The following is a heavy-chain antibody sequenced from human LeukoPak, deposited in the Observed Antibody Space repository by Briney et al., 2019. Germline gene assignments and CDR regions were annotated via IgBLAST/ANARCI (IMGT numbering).Heavy chain of an antibody. CDR2: IYYSGST. Sequence: SQTLSLTCTVSGSSISSGGYYWSWIRQHSGKGLEWIGYIYYSGSTYYNPSLKSRVTISVDTSKNQFSLKLSSVTAADTAVYYCARGLMVRGVIMPYFLDYWGQGALVTVSS. CDR1: GSSISSGGYY. V-gene: IGHV4-31*03. D-gene: IGHD3-10*01. J-gene: IGHJ4*02. CDR3: ARGLMVRGVIMPYFLDY.